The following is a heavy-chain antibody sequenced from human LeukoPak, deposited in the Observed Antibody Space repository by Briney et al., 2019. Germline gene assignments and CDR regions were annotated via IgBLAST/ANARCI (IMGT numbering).Heavy chain of an antibody. CDR1: GFTFSDHY. CDR3: ARDRPYYGSVDDAFDI. Sequence: GGSLRLSCAASGFTFSDHYMSWIRQAPGKGPEWVSYISSSSSYTNYADSVKGRFTISRDNAKNSLYLQMNSLRAEDTAVYYCARDRPYYGSVDDAFDIWGQGTMVTVSS. CDR2: ISSSSSYT. J-gene: IGHJ3*02. D-gene: IGHD3-10*01. V-gene: IGHV3-11*06.